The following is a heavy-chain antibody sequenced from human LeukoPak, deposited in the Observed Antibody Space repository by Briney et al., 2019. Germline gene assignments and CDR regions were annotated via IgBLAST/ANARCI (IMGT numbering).Heavy chain of an antibody. Sequence: GGSLRLSCAASGFTFSSYWMSWVRQAPGKGLEWVANIKQDGSEKYYVDSVKGRFTTSRDNAKNSLYLQMNSLRAEDTAVYYCARAALRVSFDYWGQGTLVTVSS. J-gene: IGHJ4*02. CDR2: IKQDGSEK. CDR1: GFTFSSYW. V-gene: IGHV3-7*01. CDR3: ARAALRVSFDY. D-gene: IGHD3-22*01.